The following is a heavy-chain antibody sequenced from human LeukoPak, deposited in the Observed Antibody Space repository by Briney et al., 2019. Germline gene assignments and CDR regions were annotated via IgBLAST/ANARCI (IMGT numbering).Heavy chain of an antibody. CDR3: ARGAEYYAIWRGYAGYSDY. CDR1: GYSISNGYY. Sequence: SETLSLTCTVSGYSISNGYYWGWIRQPPGEGLEWVGSIYHRGSTYYNPSLTSRVTISLDRSKKKFSLKLTSVTAADTAVYFCARGAEYYAIWRGYAGYSDYWGQGISVTVSS. J-gene: IGHJ4*02. V-gene: IGHV4-38-2*02. CDR2: IYHRGST. D-gene: IGHD3-3*01.